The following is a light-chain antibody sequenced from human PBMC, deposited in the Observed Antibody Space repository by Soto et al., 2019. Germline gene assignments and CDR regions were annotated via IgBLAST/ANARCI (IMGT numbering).Light chain of an antibody. CDR2: DAS. V-gene: IGKV3-11*01. Sequence: EVVLTQSPCTLSFSPWERSTLSFMASQSVAANYLAWYQQKPGQAPGLLIYDASNRATGIPARFSGSGSGTDFTLTISSLEPEDFAVYYCQQRSNWPITFGQGTRLEIK. CDR3: QQRSNWPIT. CDR1: QSVAANY. J-gene: IGKJ5*01.